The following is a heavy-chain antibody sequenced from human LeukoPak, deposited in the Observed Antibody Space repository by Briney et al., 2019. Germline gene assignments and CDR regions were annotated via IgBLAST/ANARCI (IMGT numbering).Heavy chain of an antibody. V-gene: IGHV3-20*04. CDR2: INWNGGST. CDR3: ARVRGRDYYDSSGYRFDY. J-gene: IGHJ4*02. CDR1: GLTFDDYG. D-gene: IGHD3-22*01. Sequence: GGSLRLSCAASGLTFDDYGMSWVRQAPGKGLEWVSGINWNGGSTGYADSVKGRFTISRDNAKNSLYLQMNSLRAEDTALYYCARVRGRDYYDSSGYRFDYWGQGTLVTVSS.